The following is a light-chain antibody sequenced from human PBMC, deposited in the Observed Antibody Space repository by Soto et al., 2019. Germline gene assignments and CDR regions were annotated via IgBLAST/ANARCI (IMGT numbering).Light chain of an antibody. CDR3: ASWDDSLTGPV. CDR2: RNS. V-gene: IGLV1-44*01. Sequence: QLVLTQPPSASGTPGQRVTISCSGSSSNVATNTVTWYRQFPGTAPELLIYRNSQRPSGVPDRFSGSKSVTSASLAISGLQSEDEADYYCASWDDSLTGPVFGGGTQLTVL. CDR1: SSNVATNT. J-gene: IGLJ2*01.